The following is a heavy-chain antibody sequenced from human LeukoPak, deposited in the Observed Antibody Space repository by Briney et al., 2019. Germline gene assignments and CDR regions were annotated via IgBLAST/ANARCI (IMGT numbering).Heavy chain of an antibody. CDR2: ISHDGNNK. V-gene: IGHV3-30-3*01. CDR1: GFTFSSYA. J-gene: IGHJ4*02. D-gene: IGHD6-19*01. CDR3: AKEDQSYSSGWSFDY. Sequence: GRSLRLSCAASGFTFSSYAMNWVRQAPGKGLEWVAVISHDGNNKYYADSVKDRFTISRDNSKKTLYLQMNSLRAEDTAVYYCAKEDQSYSSGWSFDYWGQGTLVTVSS.